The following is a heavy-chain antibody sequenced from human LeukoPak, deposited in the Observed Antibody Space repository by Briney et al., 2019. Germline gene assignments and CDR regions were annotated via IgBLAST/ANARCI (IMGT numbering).Heavy chain of an antibody. CDR3: AKARTVVVAANAFDI. D-gene: IGHD2-15*01. V-gene: IGHV3-23*01. J-gene: IGHJ3*02. CDR1: GFTFDDYA. Sequence: GGSLRLSCAASGFTFDDYAMHWVRQAPGKGLEWVSAISGSGGSTYYADSVKGRFTISRDNSKNTLYLQMNSLRAEDTAVYYCAKARTVVVAANAFDIWGQGTMVTVSS. CDR2: ISGSGGST.